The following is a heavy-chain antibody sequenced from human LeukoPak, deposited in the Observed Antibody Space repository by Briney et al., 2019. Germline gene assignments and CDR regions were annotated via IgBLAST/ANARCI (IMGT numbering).Heavy chain of an antibody. CDR2: IFPGDFDT. D-gene: IGHD3-22*01. CDR3: ARASGYYESSGCYDY. V-gene: IGHV5-51*01. Sequence: GESLQISCKGSGYSFTSYWIGWVRQMPGKGLEWMGIIFPGDFDTRYSPSSQGQVTTSADKSTSTAYLQWSSLKASDTAMYYCARASGYYESSGCYDYWGQGTLVTVSS. CDR1: GYSFTSYW. J-gene: IGHJ4*02.